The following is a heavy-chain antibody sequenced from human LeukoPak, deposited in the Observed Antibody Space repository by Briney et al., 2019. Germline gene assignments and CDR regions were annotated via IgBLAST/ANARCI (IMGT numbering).Heavy chain of an antibody. CDR3: ARDPGSGWYDY. CDR1: GFTFSSYS. J-gene: IGHJ4*02. D-gene: IGHD6-19*01. CDR2: ISSSSSYI. Sequence: GGSLRLSCAASGFTFSSYSMNWVRQAPGRGLEWVSSISSSSSYIYYADSVKGRFTISRDNAKNSLYLQMNSLRAEDTAVYYCARDPGSGWYDYWGQGTLVTVSS. V-gene: IGHV3-21*01.